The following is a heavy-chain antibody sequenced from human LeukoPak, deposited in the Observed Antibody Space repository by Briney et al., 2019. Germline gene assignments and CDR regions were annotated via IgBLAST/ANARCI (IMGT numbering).Heavy chain of an antibody. J-gene: IGHJ4*02. CDR1: GGSISSSSYY. CDR3: ARLQVAGSEALDY. D-gene: IGHD6-19*01. CDR2: IYYSGST. V-gene: IGHV4-39*01. Sequence: SETLSLPRTVSGGSISSSSYYWGWIRQPPGKGLEWIGSIYYSGSTYYNPSLKSRVTISVDTSKNQFSLKLRSVTAADTAVYYCARLQVAGSEALDYWGQGTLVTVSS.